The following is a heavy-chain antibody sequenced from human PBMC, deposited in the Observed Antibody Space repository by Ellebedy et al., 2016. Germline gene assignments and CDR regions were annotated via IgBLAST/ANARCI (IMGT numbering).Heavy chain of an antibody. CDR1: GASISSDDYY. V-gene: IGHV4-31*03. CDR3: ARYTLPGGDTGGTFDS. Sequence: SETLSLTCTVSGASISSDDYYWSWIRQHPGKGLEWIGYIYHTRTTYYNPSLKSRLTISEDTSKNRFSLNLSSVTAADTAVYFCARYTLPGGDTGGTFDSWGPGTLVTVSS. CDR2: IYHTRTT. D-gene: IGHD2-21*01. J-gene: IGHJ4*02.